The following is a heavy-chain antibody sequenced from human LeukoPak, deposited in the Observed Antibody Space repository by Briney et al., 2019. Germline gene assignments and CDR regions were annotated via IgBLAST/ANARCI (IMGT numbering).Heavy chain of an antibody. CDR2: INPDSGGT. J-gene: IGHJ5*02. D-gene: IGHD2-15*01. Sequence: ASVKVSCKASGYTFSGYHMHWVLQAPGQGLEWMGWINPDSGGTNYAQKFQGRVTMTRDTSVSTAFIELNSLRSDDTAVYYCARGYCTGGSCSGAWFDPWGQGTLVTVSS. V-gene: IGHV1-2*02. CDR1: GYTFSGYH. CDR3: ARGYCTGGSCSGAWFDP.